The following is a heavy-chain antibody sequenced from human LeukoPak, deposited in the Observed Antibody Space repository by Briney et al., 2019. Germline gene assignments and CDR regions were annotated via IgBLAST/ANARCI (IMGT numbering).Heavy chain of an antibody. J-gene: IGHJ3*02. D-gene: IGHD3-22*01. CDR1: GGSISRCRYY. V-gene: IGHV4-61*02. Sequence: PSQTLSLTCTVSGGSISRCRYYWSWLRQPAGKGLEWIGRIYTTGSTNYNPSLKSRVTTSVDTSKNQFSLKLSSVTAADTAVYYCARYSYNYYDSSGYYDDAFDIWGQGTMVTVSS. CDR2: IYTTGST. CDR3: ARYSYNYYDSSGYYDDAFDI.